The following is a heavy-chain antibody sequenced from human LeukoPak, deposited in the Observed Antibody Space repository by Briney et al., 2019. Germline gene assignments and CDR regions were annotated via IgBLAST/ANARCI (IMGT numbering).Heavy chain of an antibody. J-gene: IGHJ4*02. D-gene: IGHD3-10*01. CDR1: GFTFSSYD. V-gene: IGHV3-30*18. CDR2: ISYDGSNK. CDR3: AKAQGGSGSYSKFDY. Sequence: PGGSLRLSCAASGFTFSSYDMHWVRQAPGKGLEWVAVISYDGSNKYYADSVKGRFTISRDNSKNTLYLQMNSLRAEDTAVYYCAKAQGGSGSYSKFDYWGQGTLLTVSS.